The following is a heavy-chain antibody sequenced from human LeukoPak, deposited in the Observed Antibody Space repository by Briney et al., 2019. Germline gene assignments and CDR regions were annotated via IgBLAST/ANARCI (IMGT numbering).Heavy chain of an antibody. J-gene: IGHJ4*02. CDR2: ISSSSSYI. D-gene: IGHD3-22*01. Sequence: GALRLSCAASGFTISSYSMNWVRQAPGKGLEWVSSISSSSSYIYYADSVKGRFTISRDNAKNSLYLQMNSLRAEDTAVYYCARDGPPHYYDSSDSQYYFDYWGQGTLVTVSS. V-gene: IGHV3-21*01. CDR1: GFTISSYS. CDR3: ARDGPPHYYDSSDSQYYFDY.